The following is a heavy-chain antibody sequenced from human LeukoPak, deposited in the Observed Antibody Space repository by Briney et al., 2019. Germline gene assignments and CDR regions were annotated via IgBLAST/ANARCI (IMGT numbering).Heavy chain of an antibody. D-gene: IGHD3-22*01. CDR3: ARLDYYDSSGLIDY. J-gene: IGHJ4*02. CDR2: IYDSGST. V-gene: IGHV4-39*01. Sequence: PSQTLSLTCTVSAGSITRRTYYWGWIRQPPGKGLEWIGTIYDSGSTYYNPSLKSRVTISVDTSKNQFPLKLNSVTAADTAVYYCARLDYYDSSGLIDYWGQGTLVIVSS. CDR1: AGSITRRTYY.